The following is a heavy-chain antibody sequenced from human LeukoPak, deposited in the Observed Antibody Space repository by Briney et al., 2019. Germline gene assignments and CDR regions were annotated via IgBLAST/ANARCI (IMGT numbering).Heavy chain of an antibody. D-gene: IGHD2-15*01. CDR1: GFTFDDYG. J-gene: IGHJ6*03. Sequence: GGSLRLSCAASGFTFDDYGMSWVRQPPGKGLEWVSGINWNGGSTGYADSVKGRFTISRDNAKNSLYLQMNSLRAEDTALYYCARDFGRRSYYYYYYMDVWGKGTTVTVSS. V-gene: IGHV3-20*04. CDR2: INWNGGST. CDR3: ARDFGRRSYYYYYYMDV.